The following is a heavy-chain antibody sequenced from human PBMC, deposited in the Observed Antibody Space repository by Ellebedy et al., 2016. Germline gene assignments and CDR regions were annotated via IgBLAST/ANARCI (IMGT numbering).Heavy chain of an antibody. CDR1: GFIFTNYW. CDR2: IKSKTDGGAA. D-gene: IGHD5-18*01. J-gene: IGHJ4*02. Sequence: GGSLRLSCAASGFIFTNYWMSWVRQAPGKGLEWVGRIKSKTDGGAADYAAPVKGRFTISRDDSKNTLYLQMNSLKTEDTAVYFCTTVYRYNYDSVWGQGTLVTVSS. V-gene: IGHV3-15*01. CDR3: TTVYRYNYDSV.